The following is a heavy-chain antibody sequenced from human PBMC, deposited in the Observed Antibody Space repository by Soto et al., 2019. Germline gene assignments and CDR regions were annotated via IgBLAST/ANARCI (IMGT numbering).Heavy chain of an antibody. D-gene: IGHD4-17*01. CDR3: AKRGGGKVTTWWYFDY. CDR1: GFTFSSYA. CDR2: ISGSGGST. V-gene: IGHV3-23*01. Sequence: GGSLRLSCAASGFTFSSYAMSWVRQAPGKGLEWVSAISGSGGSTYYADSVKGRFTISRDNSKNTLYLQMNSLRAEDTAVYYCAKRGGGKVTTWWYFDYWGQGTLVTVSS. J-gene: IGHJ4*02.